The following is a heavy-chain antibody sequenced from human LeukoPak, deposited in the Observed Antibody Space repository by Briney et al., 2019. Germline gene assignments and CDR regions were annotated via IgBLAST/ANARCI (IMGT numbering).Heavy chain of an antibody. J-gene: IGHJ4*02. CDR1: GYTFSTFF. CDR2: VNPGGGST. Sequence: ASVKVSCKTSGYTFSTFFIHWVRQAPGHGFEWMGLVNPGGGSTSYTQKFRGRFTMTRDTSTSTAYMELSSLTSDDTAIYYCVRMGDTPWYYYWGQGTLVTVSS. CDR3: VRMGDTPWYYY. V-gene: IGHV1-46*01. D-gene: IGHD3-16*01.